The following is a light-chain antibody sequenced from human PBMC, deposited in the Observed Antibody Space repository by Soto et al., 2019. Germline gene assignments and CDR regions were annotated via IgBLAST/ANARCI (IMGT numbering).Light chain of an antibody. CDR2: LERSGAY. CDR1: IGTSNYI. J-gene: IGLJ3*02. Sequence: QSVLTQSSSASASLGSSVSPTSTLTIGTSNYIIAWHQRQPGKAPRYLMKLERSGAYHKGSGVPDRFSGSSSGAERYLTISNLQSEDEADYYCETWDTNTRVFGGGTKLTVL. CDR3: ETWDTNTRV. V-gene: IGLV4-60*03.